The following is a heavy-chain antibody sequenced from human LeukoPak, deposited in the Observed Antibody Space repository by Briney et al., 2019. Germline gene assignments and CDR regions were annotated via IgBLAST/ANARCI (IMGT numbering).Heavy chain of an antibody. D-gene: IGHD6-19*01. J-gene: IGHJ6*02. CDR1: GLPFSSYG. CDR3: AKSQWVVGTLPCHGVDV. V-gene: IGHV3-30*18. Sequence: GESLRLSCEASGLPFSSYGMRWVRQAPGKGLEWVALISYDGTNHYYADSVKGRFTISRDNSKNTLYLQMKSLRAEDTAIYYCAKSQWVVGTLPCHGVDVWGRGTTVTVSS. CDR2: ISYDGTNH.